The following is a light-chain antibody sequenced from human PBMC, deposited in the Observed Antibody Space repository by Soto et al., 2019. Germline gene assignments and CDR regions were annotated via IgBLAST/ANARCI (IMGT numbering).Light chain of an antibody. J-gene: IGKJ1*01. Sequence: DIQMTQSPSTLSASVGDRVTITCRASQSVRHFLAWYQQKPGKAPKVVIYDVSNLESGVPSRFSGSGSGTEFTLTSSSLQPDDFATYYCQQYDDYWTFGPGTKVEVK. CDR1: QSVRHF. CDR3: QQYDDYWT. V-gene: IGKV1-5*01. CDR2: DVS.